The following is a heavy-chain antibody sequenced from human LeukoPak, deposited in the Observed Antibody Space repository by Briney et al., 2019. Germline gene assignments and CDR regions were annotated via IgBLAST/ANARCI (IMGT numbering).Heavy chain of an antibody. D-gene: IGHD6-6*01. CDR2: IYYSGST. V-gene: IGHV4-59*08. J-gene: IGHJ4*02. CDR3: ARHSSLQGYYFDY. CDR1: GGSISSYY. Sequence: PSETLSLTCSVSGGSISSYYWTWIRQPPGKGLEWIGYIYYSGSTKYNPSLKSRVTMSVDTSKNHFSLKLSSVTAADTAVYYCARHSSLQGYYFDYWGQGTLVTVSS.